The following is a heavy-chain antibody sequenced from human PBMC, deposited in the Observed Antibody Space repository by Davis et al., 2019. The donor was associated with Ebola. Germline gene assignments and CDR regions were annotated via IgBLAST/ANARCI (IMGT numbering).Heavy chain of an antibody. Sequence: GESLKISCAASGFTFSSYSMNWVRQAPGKGLEWVSYISSSSSTIYYADSVKGRFTISRDNAKNSLYLQMNSLRDEDTAVYYCARDEGGILLWFGNWGQGTLVTVSS. CDR1: GFTFSSYS. V-gene: IGHV3-48*02. D-gene: IGHD3-10*01. J-gene: IGHJ4*02. CDR2: ISSSSSTI. CDR3: ARDEGGILLWFGN.